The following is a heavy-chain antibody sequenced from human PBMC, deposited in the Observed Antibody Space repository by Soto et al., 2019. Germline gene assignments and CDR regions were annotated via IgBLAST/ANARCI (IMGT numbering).Heavy chain of an antibody. Sequence: SETLSLTCTVSDGSISSYYWSWIRQPPGKGLEWIGYIYYSGSTNYNPSLKSRVTISVDTSKNQFSLKLSSVTAADTAVYYSARAYGGYADYWGQGALVTVSS. CDR2: IYYSGST. J-gene: IGHJ4*02. V-gene: IGHV4-59*01. D-gene: IGHD5-12*01. CDR1: DGSISSYY. CDR3: ARAYGGYADY.